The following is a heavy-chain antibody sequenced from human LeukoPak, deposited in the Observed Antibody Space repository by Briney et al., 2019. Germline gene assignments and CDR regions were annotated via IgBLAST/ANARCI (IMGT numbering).Heavy chain of an antibody. V-gene: IGHV1-2*02. Sequence: ASVKVSCKASGYTFTGYYMRWVRQAPGQGLEWMGWINPNSGGTNYAQKFQGRVTMTRDTSISTAYMELSRLRSDDTAVYYCARGQTLLLWFGEINWFDPWGQGTLVTVSS. D-gene: IGHD3-10*01. CDR3: ARGQTLLLWFGEINWFDP. J-gene: IGHJ5*02. CDR1: GYTFTGYY. CDR2: INPNSGGT.